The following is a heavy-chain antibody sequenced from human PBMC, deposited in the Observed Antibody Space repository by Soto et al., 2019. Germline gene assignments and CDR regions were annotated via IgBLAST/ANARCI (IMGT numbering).Heavy chain of an antibody. Sequence: GGSLRLSCAASGFTFSSYAMHWVRQAPGKGLEWVAVISYDGSNKYYADSVKGRFTISRENSKNKLYLQMKSLRAEDTAVYYYTRATLMTYDPVGYYYGMDVWGQGTTVTVSS. J-gene: IGHJ6*02. CDR3: TRATLMTYDPVGYYYGMDV. D-gene: IGHD3-3*01. CDR1: GFTFSSYA. V-gene: IGHV3-30-3*01. CDR2: ISYDGSNK.